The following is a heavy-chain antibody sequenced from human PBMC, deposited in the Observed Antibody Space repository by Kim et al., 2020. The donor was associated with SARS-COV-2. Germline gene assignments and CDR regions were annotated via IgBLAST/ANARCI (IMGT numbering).Heavy chain of an antibody. D-gene: IGHD5-12*01. J-gene: IGHJ4*02. V-gene: IGHV1-8*01. Sequence: YAQKFQGRVTMTRNTSISTAYRELSSLRSEDTAVYYCARGSGYSGYDFHYWGQGTLVTVSS. CDR3: ARGSGYSGYDFHY.